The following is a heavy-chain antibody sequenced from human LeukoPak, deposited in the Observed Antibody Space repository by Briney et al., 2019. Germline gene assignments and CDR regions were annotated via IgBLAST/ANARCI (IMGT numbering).Heavy chain of an antibody. J-gene: IGHJ6*03. CDR2: INPSGGNT. D-gene: IGHD6-6*01. Sequence: EASVKVSCKASGYTLTNYYIHWVRQAPGQGLEWMGIINPSGGNTNYAQNFQGRVTMTRDMSTSTVYMELSSLRFEDTAVYYCAREGAARLSYYYYYMDVWGKGTTVTVSS. V-gene: IGHV1-46*01. CDR1: GYTLTNYY. CDR3: AREGAARLSYYYYYMDV.